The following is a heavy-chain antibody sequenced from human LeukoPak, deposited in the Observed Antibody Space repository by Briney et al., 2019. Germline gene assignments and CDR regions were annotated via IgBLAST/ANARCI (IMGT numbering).Heavy chain of an antibody. D-gene: IGHD6-13*01. J-gene: IGHJ4*02. CDR3: AKLAAAGFDH. CDR1: GYSFTSYW. CDR2: IFPGDSDT. Sequence: GVSLKSSCQGSGYSFTSYWIGWVRQVPGKGLEWVGIIFPGDSDTRYSPSFQGQVTISADKSISTAYLQWSSLDAEDTAMYYCAKLAAAGFDHWGQGTLVTVSS. V-gene: IGHV5-51*01.